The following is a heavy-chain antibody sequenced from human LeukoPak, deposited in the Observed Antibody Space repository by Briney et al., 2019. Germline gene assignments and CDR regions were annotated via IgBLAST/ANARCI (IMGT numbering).Heavy chain of an antibody. V-gene: IGHV4-39*01. CDR3: ASQHYYDSSGIY. D-gene: IGHD3-22*01. J-gene: IGHJ4*02. Sequence: SETLSLTCTVSSGSIRSSSYYWGWIRQPPGKGLEWIGSIYYSGSTYYNPSLKSRVTISVDTSKNQFSLKLSSVTAADTAVYYCASQHYYDSSGIYWGQGTLVTVSS. CDR2: IYYSGST. CDR1: SGSIRSSSYY.